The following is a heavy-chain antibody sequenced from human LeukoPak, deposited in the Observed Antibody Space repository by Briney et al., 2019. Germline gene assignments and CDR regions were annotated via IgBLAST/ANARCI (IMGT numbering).Heavy chain of an antibody. CDR3: AHSGTVTTPHDAFDI. Sequence: SGPTLVKPPQTLTLTSTFSGFSLSTSGVGGGWIRQPPGKALEGLALIYWNDDKPYSPSLESRLTITSGTSTNQVVITMTNMDPVDTATYYCAHSGTVTTPHDAFDIWGQGTMVTVSS. D-gene: IGHD4-17*01. V-gene: IGHV2-5*01. CDR1: GFSLSTSGVG. J-gene: IGHJ3*02. CDR2: IYWNDDK.